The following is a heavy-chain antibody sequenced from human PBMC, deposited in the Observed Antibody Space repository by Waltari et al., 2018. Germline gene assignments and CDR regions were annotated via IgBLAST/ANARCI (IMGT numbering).Heavy chain of an antibody. CDR1: GFTFSSYW. Sequence: EVQLVESGGGLVQPGGSLRLSCAASGFTFSSYWMSWVRQAPGKGLEWVANMKQDGSEKYYVDSVKGRFTISRDNAKNSLYLQMNSLRAEDTAVYYCAREGFTGNGPGAFDIWGQGTMVTVSS. CDR2: MKQDGSEK. D-gene: IGHD1-1*01. V-gene: IGHV3-7*03. CDR3: AREGFTGNGPGAFDI. J-gene: IGHJ3*02.